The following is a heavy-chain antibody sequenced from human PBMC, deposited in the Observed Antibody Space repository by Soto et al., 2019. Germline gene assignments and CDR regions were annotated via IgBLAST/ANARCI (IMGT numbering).Heavy chain of an antibody. Sequence: SETLSLTCAVSGGSISRSNWWSWVRQPPGKGLEWIGEIYHSGSTNYNPSLKSRVTISVDKSKNQFSLKLSSVTAADTAVYYCARSYSGYDWDYYYYGMDVWGQGTTVTVSS. J-gene: IGHJ6*02. D-gene: IGHD5-12*01. CDR2: IYHSGST. V-gene: IGHV4-4*02. CDR3: ARSYSGYDWDYYYYGMDV. CDR1: GGSISRSNW.